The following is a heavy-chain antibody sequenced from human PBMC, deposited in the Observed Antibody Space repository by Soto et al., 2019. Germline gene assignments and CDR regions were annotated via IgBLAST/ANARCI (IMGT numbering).Heavy chain of an antibody. CDR1: GGSISSSRFH. Sequence: QLQLQESGPGLVKPSETLSLTCTVSGGSISSSRFHWGWIRQPPGNGLEWIGSVYYSGSTYYSPSLKSRVTISVDTSKNQFSLKLSSVTAADTAVYYCARRERAAGTDWWFDPWGQGTLVTVSS. V-gene: IGHV4-39*01. CDR2: VYYSGST. CDR3: ARRERAAGTDWWFDP. J-gene: IGHJ5*02. D-gene: IGHD6-13*01.